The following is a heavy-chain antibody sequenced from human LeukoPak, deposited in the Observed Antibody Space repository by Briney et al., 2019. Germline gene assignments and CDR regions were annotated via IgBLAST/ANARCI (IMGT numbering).Heavy chain of an antibody. CDR3: ARPLFYCSSTSCNAIGWFDP. D-gene: IGHD2-2*01. CDR1: GGSISSSSYY. V-gene: IGHV4-39*07. J-gene: IGHJ5*02. CDR2: INHSGST. Sequence: SETLSLTCTVSGGSISSSSYYWSWIRQPPGKGLEWIGEINHSGSTNYNPSLKSRVTISVDTSKNQFSLKLSSVTAADTAVYYCARPLFYCSSTSCNAIGWFDPWGQGTLVTVSS.